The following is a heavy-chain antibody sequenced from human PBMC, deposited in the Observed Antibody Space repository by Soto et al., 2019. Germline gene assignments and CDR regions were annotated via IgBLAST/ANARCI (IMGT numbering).Heavy chain of an antibody. J-gene: IGHJ4*02. CDR2: ITSGGGGA. CDR3: AKEHDYDSSGYFPPPSDY. D-gene: IGHD3-22*01. CDR1: EVTFASYD. Sequence: VGSLRLSCVASEVTFASYDMDWVRQAPGKGLEWVSLITSGGGGANYADSVKGRFTISRDNSKNSLYLQMNSLRVEDTAVYYCAKEHDYDSSGYFPPPSDYWGQGTLVTV. V-gene: IGHV3-23*01.